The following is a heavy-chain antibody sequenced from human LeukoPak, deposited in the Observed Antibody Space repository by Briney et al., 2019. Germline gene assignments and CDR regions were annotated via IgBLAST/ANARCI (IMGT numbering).Heavy chain of an antibody. V-gene: IGHV4-59*01. Sequence: SETLSLTCTVSGASIYNNYWGWIRQSPGKGLEWIAYIYKRGGGTTDYNPSLESRVTISVDTSKSQFSQNLSSVTAADTAVYYCARIERITDIVVVPAARRFDYWGQGTLVTVSS. CDR1: GASIYNNY. D-gene: IGHD2-2*01. CDR3: ARIERITDIVVVPAARRFDY. CDR2: IYKRGGGTT. J-gene: IGHJ4*02.